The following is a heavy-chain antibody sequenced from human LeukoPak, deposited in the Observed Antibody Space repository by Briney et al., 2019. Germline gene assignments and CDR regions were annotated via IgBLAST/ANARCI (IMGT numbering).Heavy chain of an antibody. V-gene: IGHV3-33*01. CDR2: IWYDGSNK. CDR1: GFTFSSYG. J-gene: IGHJ6*02. Sequence: PGGSLRLSCAASGFTFSSYGMHWVRQAPGKGLEWVAVIWYDGSNKYYADSVKGRFTISRDNSKNTLYLQMNSLRAEDTAVYYCARDYDILTGMDVWGQGTTVTASS. D-gene: IGHD3-9*01. CDR3: ARDYDILTGMDV.